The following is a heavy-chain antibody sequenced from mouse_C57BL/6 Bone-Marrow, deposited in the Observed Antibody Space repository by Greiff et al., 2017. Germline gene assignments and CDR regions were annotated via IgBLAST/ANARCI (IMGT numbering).Heavy chain of an antibody. CDR3: ARHGLYFYGSSDAWCAY. D-gene: IGHD1-1*01. CDR1: GYTFTEYT. V-gene: IGHV1-62-2*01. CDR2: FYPGSGST. Sequence: VQLQQSGAELVKPGASVKLSCKASGYTFTEYTIHWVKQRPGQGLEWIGWFYPGSGSTKYNEKFKDQATLTADKSSSTVYMERSRLTSEDSAVXFCARHGLYFYGSSDAWCAYWGQGTVVSVSA. J-gene: IGHJ3*01.